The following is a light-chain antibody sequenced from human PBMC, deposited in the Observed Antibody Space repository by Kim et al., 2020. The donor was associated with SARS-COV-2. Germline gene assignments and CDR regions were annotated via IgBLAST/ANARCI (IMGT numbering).Light chain of an antibody. CDR3: QAWDSSTAV. CDR1: KLGDKY. V-gene: IGLV3-1*01. J-gene: IGLJ2*01. CDR2: QDN. Sequence: VSPGQTATITCSGNKLGDKYACWYQQKPGQSPVLVIYQDNKRPSGIPERFSGSNSGNTATLTISGTQAMDEADYYCQAWDSSTAVFGGGTQLTVL.